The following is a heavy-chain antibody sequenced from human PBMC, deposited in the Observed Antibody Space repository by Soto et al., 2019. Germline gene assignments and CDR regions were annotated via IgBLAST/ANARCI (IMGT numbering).Heavy chain of an antibody. V-gene: IGHV4-59*01. CDR2: IYYSGST. J-gene: IGHJ3*02. CDR1: GGSISSYY. CDR3: ARVTIFGVVVKAPDAFDI. D-gene: IGHD3-3*01. Sequence: PSETLSLTCTVSGGSISSYYWSWIRQPPEKGLEWIGYIYYSGSTNYNPSLKSRVTISVDTSKNQFSLKLSSVTAADTAVYYCARVTIFGVVVKAPDAFDIWGQGTMVTVSS.